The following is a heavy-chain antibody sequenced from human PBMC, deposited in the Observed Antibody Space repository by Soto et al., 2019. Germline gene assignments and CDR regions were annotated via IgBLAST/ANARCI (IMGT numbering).Heavy chain of an antibody. J-gene: IGHJ4*02. V-gene: IGHV3-23*01. Sequence: GGSLRLSCVASGFTYRNYGLSWVRQAPGKGLEWVSSISGSGVNTYYAGSVQGRFTVSRDDSKNTLYLQMNSLRAEDTAVYYCAKDRLAYCGGDCAFDSWGQGTLVTVSS. CDR1: GFTYRNYG. CDR3: AKDRLAYCGGDCAFDS. CDR2: ISGSGVNT. D-gene: IGHD2-21*02.